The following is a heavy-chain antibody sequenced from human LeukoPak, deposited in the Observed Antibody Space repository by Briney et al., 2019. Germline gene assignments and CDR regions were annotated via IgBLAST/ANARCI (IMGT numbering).Heavy chain of an antibody. CDR2: VHYSGSS. CDR3: ARGGWSLDF. CDR1: GASVNDYY. J-gene: IGHJ4*02. V-gene: IGHV4-59*02. Sequence: SETLSLTCTVSGASVNDYYWTWIRQTPGKGLEWIGYVHYSGSSDFNPSLKSRVTMSLASTENQLSLKVTSVTAADTAVYYCARGGWSLDFWGQGTLVTFSS.